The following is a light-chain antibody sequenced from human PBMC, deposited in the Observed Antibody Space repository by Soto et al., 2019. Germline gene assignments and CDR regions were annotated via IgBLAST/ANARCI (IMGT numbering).Light chain of an antibody. CDR1: QGIGNY. J-gene: IGKJ2*03. Sequence: DIQMTQSPSSLSASVGDRVTITCQASQGIGNYLNWYQQQPGKAPKLLIYDASNLETGVPSRFSGSGFGTDFTFTISSLQPEDIGTYYCQQFDNLPYSFGQGTKLEIK. CDR3: QQFDNLPYS. V-gene: IGKV1-33*01. CDR2: DAS.